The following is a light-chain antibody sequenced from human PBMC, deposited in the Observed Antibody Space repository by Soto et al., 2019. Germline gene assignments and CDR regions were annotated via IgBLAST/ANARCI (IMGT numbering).Light chain of an antibody. Sequence: QSVLTQPPSVSGAPGPRITISCTGSSSNIGANFDVHWYQHLPGTAPKLLIYGNNNRPSGVPDRFSGSRSATSASLAITGLQAEDEADYYCQSYDTSLSGSVFGGGTKLTVL. V-gene: IGLV1-40*01. CDR3: QSYDTSLSGSV. J-gene: IGLJ2*01. CDR1: SSNIGANFD. CDR2: GNN.